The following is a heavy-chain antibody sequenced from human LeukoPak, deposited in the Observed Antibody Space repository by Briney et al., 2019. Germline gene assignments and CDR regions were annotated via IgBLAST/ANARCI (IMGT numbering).Heavy chain of an antibody. CDR3: ARDPPPRQSLEYYFDY. D-gene: IGHD3-3*01. Sequence: ASVKVSCKASGGTFSSYAISWVRQAPRQGLEWMGRTIPILGIANYAQKFQGRVTITADKSTSTAYMELSSLRSEDTAVYYCARDPPPRQSLEYYFDYWGQGTLVTVFS. V-gene: IGHV1-69*04. J-gene: IGHJ4*02. CDR2: TIPILGIA. CDR1: GGTFSSYA.